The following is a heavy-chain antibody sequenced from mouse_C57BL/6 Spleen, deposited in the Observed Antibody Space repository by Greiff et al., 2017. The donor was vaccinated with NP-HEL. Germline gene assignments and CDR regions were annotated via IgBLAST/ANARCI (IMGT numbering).Heavy chain of an antibody. V-gene: IGHV1-82*01. CDR3: ARSEDYGNYR. D-gene: IGHD2-1*01. CDR2: IYPGDGDT. J-gene: IGHJ2*01. CDR1: GYAFSSSW. Sequence: QVQLQQSGPELVKPGASVKISCKASGYAFSSSWMNWVKQRPGKGLEWIGRIYPGDGDTNYNGKFKGKATLTADKSSSTAYMQLSSLTSEDSAVYFCARSEDYGNYRWGQGTTLTVSS.